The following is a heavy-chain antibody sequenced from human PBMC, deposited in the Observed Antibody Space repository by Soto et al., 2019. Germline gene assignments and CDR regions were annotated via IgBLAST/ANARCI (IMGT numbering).Heavy chain of an antibody. V-gene: IGHV1-58*01. J-gene: IGHJ4*02. CDR2: IVVGSGNT. D-gene: IGHD1-26*01. CDR1: GFTFTSSA. CDR3: EAARVGDTMLGYFDY. Sequence: SVKVSCKASGFTFTSSAVQWVRQARGQRLEWIGWIVVGSGNTNYAQKFQERVTITRDMSTSTAYMELSSLRSEDTAVYYCEAARVGDTMLGYFDYWGQGTLDSASS.